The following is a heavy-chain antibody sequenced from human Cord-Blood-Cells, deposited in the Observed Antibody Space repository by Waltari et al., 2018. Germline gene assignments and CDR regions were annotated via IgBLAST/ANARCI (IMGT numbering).Heavy chain of an antibody. Sequence: QVQLVQSGAEVKKPGSSVKVSCKASGGTFSSYAISWVQQAPGQGLEWRGGSIPILGTAKYAMKFQGRVTITADESTSTAYMELGSLSAEDTAVYYCARAERTSGYGLNDAFDIWGQGTMVTVSS. CDR2: SIPILGTA. D-gene: IGHD5-12*01. V-gene: IGHV1-69*01. CDR1: GGTFSSYA. CDR3: ARAERTSGYGLNDAFDI. J-gene: IGHJ3*02.